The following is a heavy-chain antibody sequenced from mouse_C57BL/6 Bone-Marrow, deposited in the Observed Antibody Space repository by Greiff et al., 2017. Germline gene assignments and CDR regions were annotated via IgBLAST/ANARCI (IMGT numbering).Heavy chain of an antibody. Sequence: EVKVIESGGGLVQPGGSLKLSCAASGIDFSSYWMSWVRRAPGKGLEWIGEINPASSTINYAPSLKDKFIISRDNAKNTLYLQMSKVRSEDTALYYCARPIYYDYTWYFDVWGTGTTVTGSS. J-gene: IGHJ1*03. CDR2: INPASSTI. D-gene: IGHD2-4*01. CDR1: GIDFSSYW. CDR3: ARPIYYDYTWYFDV. V-gene: IGHV4-1*01.